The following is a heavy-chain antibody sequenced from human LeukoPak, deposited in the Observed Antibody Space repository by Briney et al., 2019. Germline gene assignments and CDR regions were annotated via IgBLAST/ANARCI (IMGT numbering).Heavy chain of an antibody. D-gene: IGHD5-24*01. CDR1: GFTFDDYA. CDR2: ISWDGGST. V-gene: IGHV3-43D*03. J-gene: IGHJ6*03. Sequence: GGSLRLSCAASGFTFDDYAMHWVRQAPGKGLEWVSLISWDGGSTYYADSVKGRFTISRDNSKNSLYLQMNSLRAEDTALYYCAKGSVEMATITWNDHYYMDVWGKGTTVTVSS. CDR3: AKGSVEMATITWNDHYYMDV.